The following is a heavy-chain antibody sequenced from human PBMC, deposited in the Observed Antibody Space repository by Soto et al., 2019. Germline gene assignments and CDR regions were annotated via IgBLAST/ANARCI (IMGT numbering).Heavy chain of an antibody. CDR2: IIPMLDIT. D-gene: IGHD6-13*01. J-gene: IGHJ3*02. CDR3: TLGSWSAETFDI. Sequence: QVQLVQSGAEVKKPGSSVKVSCKASGGTFSTYTIIWVRQAPGQGLAWMGRIIPMLDITNNAQRFQGRVTIPADKSTSTAYLELSSLRSEDTAVYYCTLGSWSAETFDIWGRGTMVTVSS. CDR1: GGTFSTYT. V-gene: IGHV1-69*02.